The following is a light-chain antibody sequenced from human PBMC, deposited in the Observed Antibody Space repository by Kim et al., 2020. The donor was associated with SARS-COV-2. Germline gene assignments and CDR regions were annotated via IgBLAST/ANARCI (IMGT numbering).Light chain of an antibody. J-gene: IGLJ3*02. CDR1: TSDVGTYTL. V-gene: IGLV2-23*02. Sequence: QPVLTQPASVSGSPGQSITISCTGTTSDVGTYTLVSWYQQYSGKVPKLIIFEVTKRPSGISDRFSGSKSGNTASLTISGLQTEDEADYYCSSFAGSRTWVFGRGTQLTVL. CDR2: EVT. CDR3: SSFAGSRTWV.